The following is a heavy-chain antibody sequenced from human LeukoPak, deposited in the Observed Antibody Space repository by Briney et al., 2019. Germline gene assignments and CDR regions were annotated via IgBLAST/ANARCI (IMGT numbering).Heavy chain of an antibody. Sequence: SETLSLTCTVSGGSVSSRSYYWGWIRQPPGKGLEWIGSIYHSGSTYYNPSLKSRVTISVDTSKTQFSLKVSSVTAADTAVCYCASSSLDYFWRCYSWYFDYWGKGTLVTVSS. CDR3: ASSSLDYFWRCYSWYFDY. V-gene: IGHV4-39*01. J-gene: IGHJ4*02. CDR1: GGSVSSRSYY. CDR2: IYHSGST. D-gene: IGHD3-3*01.